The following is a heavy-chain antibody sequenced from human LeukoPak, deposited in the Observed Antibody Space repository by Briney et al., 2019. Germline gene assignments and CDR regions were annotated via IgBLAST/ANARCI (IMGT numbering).Heavy chain of an antibody. CDR2: SGSGRST. Sequence: GGSLRLSCAASGFTFSSYGMSWVRQAPGKGLVWVSGSGSGRSTYYADSVKGRFTISRDNSKNTLYLQMNSLRAEDTAVYYCAKAGYSYGFYYYYMDVWGKGTTVTVSS. D-gene: IGHD5-18*01. V-gene: IGHV3-23*01. CDR1: GFTFSSYG. CDR3: AKAGYSYGFYYYYMDV. J-gene: IGHJ6*03.